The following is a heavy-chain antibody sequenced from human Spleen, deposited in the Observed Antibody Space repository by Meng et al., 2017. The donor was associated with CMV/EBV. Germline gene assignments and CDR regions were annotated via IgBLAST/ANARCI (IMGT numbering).Heavy chain of an antibody. J-gene: IGHJ5*02. V-gene: IGHV4-34*01. CDR2: INHSGST. D-gene: IGHD2-21*01. CDR3: ARGSQKHNWFDP. CDR1: GESFSGYY. Sequence: TCAVYGESFSGYYWSWIRQPPGKGLEWIGEINHSGSTNYNPSLKSRVTILVDTSKSQFSLKLNSVNAADTAVYYCARGSQKHNWFDPWGQGTLVTVS.